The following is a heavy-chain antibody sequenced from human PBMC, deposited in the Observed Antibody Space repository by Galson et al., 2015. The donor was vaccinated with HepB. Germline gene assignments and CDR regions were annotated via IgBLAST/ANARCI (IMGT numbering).Heavy chain of an antibody. CDR2: INSYGDST. D-gene: IGHD2-15*01. CDR3: VKTRYCSGGSCYSLFDY. CDR1: GFTFNNYA. Sequence: SLRLSCAAYGFTFNNYAMHWVRQAPGKGLEYVSAINSYGDSTYYADSVKGRFTISRDNSKNTLYLQMSSLRAEDTAVYYCVKTRYCSGGSCYSLFDYWGQGTLVTVSS. J-gene: IGHJ4*02. V-gene: IGHV3-64D*06.